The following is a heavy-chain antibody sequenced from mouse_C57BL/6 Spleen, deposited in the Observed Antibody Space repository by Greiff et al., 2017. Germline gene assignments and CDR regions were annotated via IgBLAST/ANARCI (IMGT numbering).Heavy chain of an antibody. CDR3: ARSTLGGFDY. Sequence: VQLQQSGPELVKPGASVKISCKASGYSFTGYYMNWVKQSPEKSLEWIGEINPSTGGTTYNQKFKAKATLTVDKSSSTAYMQLKSLTSEDSAVXYCARSTLGGFDYWGQGTTLTVSS. J-gene: IGHJ2*01. V-gene: IGHV1-42*01. CDR1: GYSFTGYY. CDR2: INPSTGGT.